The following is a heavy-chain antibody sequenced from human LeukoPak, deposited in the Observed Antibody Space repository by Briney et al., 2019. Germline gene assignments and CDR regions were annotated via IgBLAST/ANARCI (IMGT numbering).Heavy chain of an antibody. J-gene: IGHJ4*02. CDR2: IYSGGST. CDR1: GFTVSSNY. D-gene: IGHD3-22*01. Sequence: GGSLRLSCAASGFTVSSNYMSWVRQAPGKGLEWVSVIYSGGSTYYADSVKGRFTISRDNSKNTLYLQMNSLRAEDTAVYYCAKEGGITMIVEFDYWGQGTLVTVSS. CDR3: AKEGGITMIVEFDY. V-gene: IGHV3-53*01.